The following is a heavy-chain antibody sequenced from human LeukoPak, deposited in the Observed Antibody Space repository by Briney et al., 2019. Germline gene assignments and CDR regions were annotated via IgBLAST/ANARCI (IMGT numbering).Heavy chain of an antibody. D-gene: IGHD5-18*01. J-gene: IGHJ4*02. Sequence: ASVKVSCKASGGTFSSYAISWVRQAPGQGLEWMGRIIPIFGTADYAQKFQGRVTITTDESTSTAYMELSSLRPEDTAVYYCARDHMGGYTFHTLDYWGQGTLVTVSS. CDR3: ARDHMGGYTFHTLDY. CDR1: GGTFSSYA. V-gene: IGHV1-69*05. CDR2: IIPIFGTA.